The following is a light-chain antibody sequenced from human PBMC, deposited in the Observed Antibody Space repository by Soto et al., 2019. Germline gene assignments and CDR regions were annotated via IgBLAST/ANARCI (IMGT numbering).Light chain of an antibody. Sequence: QTVVTQSPSASASLGASVKLTCTLSSGHSSYAIAWHQQQPEKGPRYLMKLNSDGSHTKGDGIPDRFSGSSSGAERYLTISSLRSEDDADYYCQPWGTGFSVFGGVFGGGTKLTVL. CDR1: SGHSSYA. J-gene: IGLJ2*01. CDR2: LNSDGSH. V-gene: IGLV4-69*01. CDR3: QPWGTGFSVFGGV.